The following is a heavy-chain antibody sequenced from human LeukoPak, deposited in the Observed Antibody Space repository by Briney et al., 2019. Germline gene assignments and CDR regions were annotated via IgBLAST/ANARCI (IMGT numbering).Heavy chain of an antibody. CDR2: INPNSGGT. CDR3: ARCVSQWLVHPLNY. D-gene: IGHD6-19*01. V-gene: IGHV1-2*02. CDR1: GYTFTGYY. J-gene: IGHJ4*02. Sequence: EASVTVSFKASGYTFTGYYMHWVRQAPGQGVEGMGWINPNSGGTNYAQKFQGRVTMTRDTSISTAYMELSRLRSDDTAVYYCARCVSQWLVHPLNYWGQGTLVTVSS.